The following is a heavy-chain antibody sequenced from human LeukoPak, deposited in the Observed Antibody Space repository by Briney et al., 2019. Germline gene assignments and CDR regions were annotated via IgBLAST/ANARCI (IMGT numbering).Heavy chain of an antibody. Sequence: GGVKRCSRGGCGLSCGRLWMWGVAEALGKGLEWVANIKEDGSEKYYGDSVKGRFTISRDNAKNSLYLQMNSLRAEDTAVYYCARDSSGYQWGQGTLVTVSS. V-gene: IGHV3-7*01. D-gene: IGHD3-22*01. J-gene: IGHJ4*02. CDR3: ARDSSGYQ. CDR1: GLSCGRLW. CDR2: IKEDGSEK.